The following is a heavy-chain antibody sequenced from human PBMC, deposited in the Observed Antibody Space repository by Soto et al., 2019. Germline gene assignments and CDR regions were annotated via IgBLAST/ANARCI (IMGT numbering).Heavy chain of an antibody. CDR2: ISSEAAGGTA. CDR3: SCGGCRSGFDY. CDR1: DFTVSNAR. Sequence: EVQLVESGGGLVEPGGSLRLSCVASDFTVSNARMTWVRQAPGKGLEWVGRISSEAAGGTADYAAPVRRIFVISSDDSQTPLSQHMSSLNSEDAAVYYCSCGGCRSGFDYWGQGTLVTVSS. D-gene: IGHD5-18*01. J-gene: IGHJ4*02. V-gene: IGHV3-15*07.